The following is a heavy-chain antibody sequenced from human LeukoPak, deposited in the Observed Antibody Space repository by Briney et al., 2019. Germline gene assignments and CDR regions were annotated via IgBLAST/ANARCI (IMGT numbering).Heavy chain of an antibody. CDR2: IWYDGSNK. J-gene: IGHJ5*02. Sequence: GRSLRLSCAASGFTFSSYGMHWVRQAPGKGLEWVAVIWYDGSNKYYADSVKGRFTISRDNSKNTLYLQMNSLRAEDTAVYYCARDRNYYGSGSYRGWFDPWSQGTLVTVSS. D-gene: IGHD3-10*01. CDR1: GFTFSSYG. V-gene: IGHV3-33*01. CDR3: ARDRNYYGSGSYRGWFDP.